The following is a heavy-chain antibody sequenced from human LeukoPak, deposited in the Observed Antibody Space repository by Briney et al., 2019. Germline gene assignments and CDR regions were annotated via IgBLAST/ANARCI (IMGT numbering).Heavy chain of an antibody. CDR3: AKSRWFPPQPYCSSTSCYPLFDY. J-gene: IGHJ4*02. CDR1: GFTISNYA. V-gene: IGHV3-23*01. CDR2: ISGSGGST. D-gene: IGHD2-2*01. Sequence: PGGSLRLSCAASGFTISNYAMSWVRQAPGKGLEWVSAISGSGGSTYYADSVKGRFTISRDNSKNTLYLQMNSLRAEDTAVYYCAKSRWFPPQPYCSSTSCYPLFDYWGQGTLVTVSS.